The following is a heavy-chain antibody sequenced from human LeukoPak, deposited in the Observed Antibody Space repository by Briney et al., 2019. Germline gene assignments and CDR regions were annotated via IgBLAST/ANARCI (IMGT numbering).Heavy chain of an antibody. J-gene: IGHJ3*01. D-gene: IGHD2/OR15-2a*01. CDR1: GHTFTSYA. Sequence: GASVKVSCKASGHTFTSYAMNWMRQAPGQGLEWMGWINTNTGNPTYAQGFTGRFVFSLDTSVSTAYLQISSLKAEDTAVYYCGTLSAGAFDVWGQGTMVTVSS. CDR2: INTNTGNP. CDR3: GTLSAGAFDV. V-gene: IGHV7-4-1*02.